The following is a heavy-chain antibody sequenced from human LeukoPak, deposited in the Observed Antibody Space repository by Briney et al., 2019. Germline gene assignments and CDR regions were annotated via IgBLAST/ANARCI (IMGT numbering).Heavy chain of an antibody. D-gene: IGHD2/OR15-2a*01. CDR3: ARDLAGVAAHQDYFGYYYYYMDV. J-gene: IGHJ6*03. Sequence: EASVKVSCKASGYTFTSYYMHWVRQAPGQGLEWMGIINPSGGSTSYAQKFQGRVTMTREMSTSTVYMELSSLRSEDTAVYYCARDLAGVAAHQDYFGYYYYYMDVWGKGTTVTVSS. CDR2: INPSGGST. V-gene: IGHV1-46*01. CDR1: GYTFTSYY.